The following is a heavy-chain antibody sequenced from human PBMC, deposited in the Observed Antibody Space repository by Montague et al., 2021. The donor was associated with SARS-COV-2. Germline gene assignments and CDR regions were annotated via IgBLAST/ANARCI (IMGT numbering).Heavy chain of an antibody. CDR3: ARVGRQQLVRLSGMDV. CDR1: GGSISSSSYY. D-gene: IGHD6-13*01. J-gene: IGHJ6*02. V-gene: IGHV4-39*07. CDR2: IYYSGST. Sequence: SEIRSLTCTVSGGSISSSSYYWGWIRQPPGKGLEWIGSIYYSGSTYYNPSLKSRVTISVDTSKNQFSLKLSSVTAADTAVYYCARVGRQQLVRLSGMDVWGQGTTVTVSS.